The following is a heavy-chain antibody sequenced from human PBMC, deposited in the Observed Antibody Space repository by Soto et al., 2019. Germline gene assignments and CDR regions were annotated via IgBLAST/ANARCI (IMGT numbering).Heavy chain of an antibody. V-gene: IGHV1-18*01. CDR2: IRVYNGNT. J-gene: IGHJ4*02. Sequence: QVQLVQSGAEVKKPGASVKVSCKASGYTFISYGISWVRQAPGQGLEWMGWIRVYNGNTNYAQKLQGRITMTTDTPTSTAYMELRSLRSYDTAVYYCARDPPPSDYWGQGTLVTVSS. CDR1: GYTFISYG. CDR3: ARDPPPSDY.